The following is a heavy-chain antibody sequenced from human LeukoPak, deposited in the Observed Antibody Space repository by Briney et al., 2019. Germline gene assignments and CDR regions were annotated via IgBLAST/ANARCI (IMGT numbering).Heavy chain of an antibody. CDR1: GDSISSDDYY. CDR3: AREIYCSGGSCSLDAFDI. V-gene: IGHV4-61*02. CDR2: FSASGNS. J-gene: IGHJ3*02. Sequence: PSETLSLTCTVSGDSISSDDYYWSWIRQPAGKGLEWIGRFSASGNSNYNPSLKSRLTISVDTSKNQFSLKLTSVTAADTAVYYCAREIYCSGGSCSLDAFDIWGQGTMVTVSS. D-gene: IGHD2-15*01.